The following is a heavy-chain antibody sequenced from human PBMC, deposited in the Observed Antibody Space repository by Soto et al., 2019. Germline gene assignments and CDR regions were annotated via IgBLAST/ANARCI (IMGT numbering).Heavy chain of an antibody. J-gene: IGHJ6*02. D-gene: IGHD2-2*01. CDR2: FDPEDGET. CDR1: GYTLTELS. Sequence: ASVKVSCKVSGYTLTELSMHWVRQAPGKGLEWMGGFDPEDGETIYAQKFQGRVTMTEDTSTDTAYMELSSLRSEDTALYYCEKRGVPVSFFPGAYYYSDVMYFWAQGTTVTVS. CDR3: EKRGVPVSFFPGAYYYSDVMYF. V-gene: IGHV1-24*01.